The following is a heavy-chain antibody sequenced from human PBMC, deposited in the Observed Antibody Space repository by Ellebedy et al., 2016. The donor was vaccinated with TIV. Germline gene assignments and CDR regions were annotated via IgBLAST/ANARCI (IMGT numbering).Heavy chain of an antibody. CDR1: GFTFSSYS. D-gene: IGHD4-17*01. Sequence: GGSLRLSXAASGFTFSSYSMNWVRRAPGKGLEWVSYISSSSSTIYYADSVKGRFTISRDNAKNSLYLQMNSLRAEDTAVYYCARDRAVTTWTRYYYGMDVWGQGTTVTVSS. J-gene: IGHJ6*02. CDR2: ISSSSSTI. CDR3: ARDRAVTTWTRYYYGMDV. V-gene: IGHV3-48*01.